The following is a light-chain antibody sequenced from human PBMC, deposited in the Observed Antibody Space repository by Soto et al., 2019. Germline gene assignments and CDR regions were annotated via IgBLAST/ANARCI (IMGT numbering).Light chain of an antibody. CDR1: TGAVTSGYY. V-gene: IGLV7-43*01. CDR2: STC. J-gene: IGLJ3*02. Sequence: QAVVTQEPSLTVSPGGTVTLTCASSTGAVTSGYYPNWYQQKPGPAPRALFYSTCNKHSWTPPRFSGSLLGGKAALTLSGVQSEDEAEYYCLLYYGGAQVFGGGTKVTVL. CDR3: LLYYGGAQV.